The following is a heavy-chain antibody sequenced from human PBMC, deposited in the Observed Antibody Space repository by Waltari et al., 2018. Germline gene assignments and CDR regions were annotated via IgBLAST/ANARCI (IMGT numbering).Heavy chain of an antibody. CDR3: AKEGLGGDRQFDY. CDR2: ISGDNSYT. CDR1: GFMFSSYS. J-gene: IGHJ4*02. Sequence: EVQLVESGGGLVQPGGSLRLSCVASGFMFSSYSMNWLRLPPGKGLVWVSSISGDNSYTFYSGSVKGRFTISRDNAKNSLFLQMNGLRDEDTAIYYCAKEGLGGDRQFDYWGQGTLVSVSS. V-gene: IGHV3-21*06. D-gene: IGHD2-21*02.